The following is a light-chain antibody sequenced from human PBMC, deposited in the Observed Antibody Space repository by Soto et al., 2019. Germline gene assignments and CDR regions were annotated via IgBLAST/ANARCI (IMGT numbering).Light chain of an antibody. Sequence: EIVMPKPPATLPVSPGERATLSCGASQTVNNNLAWYQQNPGQPPRLPIYGASARATGIPARFSGSGSGTEFTLTISSLQSEDFAVYYCQQYNNWPLTFGGGTKVEIK. V-gene: IGKV3-15*01. CDR2: GAS. CDR3: QQYNNWPLT. J-gene: IGKJ4*01. CDR1: QTVNNN.